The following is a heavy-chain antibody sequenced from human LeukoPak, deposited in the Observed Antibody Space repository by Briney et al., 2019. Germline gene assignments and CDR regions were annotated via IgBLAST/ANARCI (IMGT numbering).Heavy chain of an antibody. J-gene: IGHJ5*02. D-gene: IGHD1-7*01. Sequence: GGSLRLSCAASGFTFSSHWMHWVRQAPGKGLVWVSRINSDGSITNYADSVKGRFTISRDNAKNTLYLQMNSLRAEDTAVYYCARDDWNSNWFDPWGQGTLVTVSS. CDR1: GFTFSSHW. V-gene: IGHV3-74*01. CDR2: INSDGSIT. CDR3: ARDDWNSNWFDP.